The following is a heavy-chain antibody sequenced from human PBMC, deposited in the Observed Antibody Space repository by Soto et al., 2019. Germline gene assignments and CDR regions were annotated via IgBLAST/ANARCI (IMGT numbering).Heavy chain of an antibody. CDR1: GYTFTSYA. Sequence: QVQLVQSGAEVKKPGASVKVSCKASGYTFTSYAMHWVRQAPGQRLEWMGWINAGNGNTKYSQKFQGRVTITRDTSASTAYMELSSLRSEDTAVYYCARGGEVATIKANWFDPWGQGTLVTVPS. V-gene: IGHV1-3*01. CDR3: ARGGEVATIKANWFDP. D-gene: IGHD5-12*01. CDR2: INAGNGNT. J-gene: IGHJ5*02.